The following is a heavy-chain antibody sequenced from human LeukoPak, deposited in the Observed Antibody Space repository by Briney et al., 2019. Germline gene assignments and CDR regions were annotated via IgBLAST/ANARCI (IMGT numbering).Heavy chain of an antibody. CDR1: GFTFNSYP. CDR2: ISRNGGST. CDR3: VKESGFMVAPNSAFDI. V-gene: IGHV3-64D*06. Sequence: PGGSLRLSCSASGFTFNSYPMHWVRQAPGKGLEYVSGISRNGGSTYYADSVKGRFTISRDNSKNTLYLQMSSLRAEDTAVYYCVKESGFMVAPNSAFDIWGQGTMVTVSS. D-gene: IGHD4/OR15-4a*01. J-gene: IGHJ3*02.